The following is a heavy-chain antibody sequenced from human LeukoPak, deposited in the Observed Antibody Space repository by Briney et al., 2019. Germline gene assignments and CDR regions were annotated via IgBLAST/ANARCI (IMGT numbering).Heavy chain of an antibody. Sequence: SEPLSLTCTVSGGSISNYYWTWIRQPAGKGLEWIGRIYTSGGTNYNPSLKSRVTMSVDTSTNQFSLKLSSVTAADTAMYYCARAAEYSSGWYLFDFWGLGILVTV. CDR1: GGSISNYY. CDR2: IYTSGGT. J-gene: IGHJ4*02. CDR3: ARAAEYSSGWYLFDF. D-gene: IGHD6-19*01. V-gene: IGHV4-4*07.